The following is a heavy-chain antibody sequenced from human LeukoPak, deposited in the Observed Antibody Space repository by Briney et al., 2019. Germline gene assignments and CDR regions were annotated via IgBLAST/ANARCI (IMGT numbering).Heavy chain of an antibody. D-gene: IGHD1-26*01. CDR2: SSAYNGNT. CDR1: GYTFTSYG. Sequence: ASVKVSCKASGYTFTSYGISWVRQAPGQGLEWMGWSSAYNGNTNYAQKLQGRVTMTTDTSTSTAYMELRSLRSDDTAVYYCARDSGWELLRTYYYYGMDVWGQGTTVTVSS. CDR3: ARDSGWELLRTYYYYGMDV. J-gene: IGHJ6*02. V-gene: IGHV1-18*01.